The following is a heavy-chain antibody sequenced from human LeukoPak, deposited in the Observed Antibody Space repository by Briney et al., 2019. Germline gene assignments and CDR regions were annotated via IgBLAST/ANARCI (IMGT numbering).Heavy chain of an antibody. Sequence: SETLSLTCTVSGDSISSGDYYWSWIRQPAGKGLEWIGRISSSGSTNYNPSLKSRVTISVDTSKNQFSLKLSSVTAADTAVYYCARVGYYDSSDCFDIWGQGTMVTVSS. J-gene: IGHJ3*02. CDR1: GDSISSGDYY. D-gene: IGHD3-22*01. CDR3: ARVGYYDSSDCFDI. CDR2: ISSSGST. V-gene: IGHV4-61*02.